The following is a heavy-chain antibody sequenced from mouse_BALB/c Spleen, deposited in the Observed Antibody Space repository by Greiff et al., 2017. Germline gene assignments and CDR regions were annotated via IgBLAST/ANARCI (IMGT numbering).Heavy chain of an antibody. J-gene: IGHJ4*01. CDR1: GYAFSSSW. V-gene: IGHV1-82*01. D-gene: IGHD1-1*01. Sequence: VQLQQSGPELVKPGASVKISCKASGYAFSSSWMNWVKQRPGQGLEWIGRIYPGDGDTNYNGKFKGKATLTADKSSSTAYMQLSSLTSVDSAVYFCARYYYGGYYAMDYWGQGTSVTVSS. CDR3: ARYYYGGYYAMDY. CDR2: IYPGDGDT.